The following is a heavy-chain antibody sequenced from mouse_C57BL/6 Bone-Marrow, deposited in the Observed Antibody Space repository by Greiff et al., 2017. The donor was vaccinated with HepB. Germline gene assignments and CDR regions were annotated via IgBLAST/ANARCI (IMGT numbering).Heavy chain of an antibody. CDR3: TREGDYYDYDGYAMDY. D-gene: IGHD2-4*01. V-gene: IGHV1-15*01. CDR2: IDPETGGT. Sequence: VQGVESGAELVRPGASVTLSCKASGYTFTDYEMHWVKQTPVHGLEWIGAIDPETGGTAYNQKFKGKAILTADKSSSTAYMELRSLTSEDSAVYYCTREGDYYDYDGYAMDYWGQGTSVTVSS. CDR1: GYTFTDYE. J-gene: IGHJ4*01.